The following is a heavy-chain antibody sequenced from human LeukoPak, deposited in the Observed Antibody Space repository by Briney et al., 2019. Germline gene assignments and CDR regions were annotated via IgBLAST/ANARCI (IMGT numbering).Heavy chain of an antibody. CDR1: GYTFTSYA. CDR2: IIPIFGTA. V-gene: IGHV1-69*13. Sequence: GASVKVSCKASGYTFTSYAISWVRQAPGQGLEWMGGIIPIFGTANYAQKFQGRVTITADESTSTAYMELSSLRSEDTAVYYCARDGERMAARGDWFDPWGQGTLVTVSS. D-gene: IGHD6-6*01. CDR3: ARDGERMAARGDWFDP. J-gene: IGHJ5*02.